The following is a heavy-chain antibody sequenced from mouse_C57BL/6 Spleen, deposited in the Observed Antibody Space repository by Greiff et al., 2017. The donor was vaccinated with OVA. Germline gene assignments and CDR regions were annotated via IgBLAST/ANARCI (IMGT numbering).Heavy chain of an antibody. CDR1: GYAFSSSW. CDR2: IYPGDGDT. J-gene: IGHJ2*01. Sequence: VKLVESGPELVKPGASVKISCKASGYAFSSSWMNWVKQRPGKGLEWIGRIYPGDGDTNYNGKFKGKATLTADKSSSTAYMQLSSLTSEDSAVYFCARPRDLNYFDYWGQGTTLTVSS. V-gene: IGHV1-82*01. CDR3: ARPRDLNYFDY.